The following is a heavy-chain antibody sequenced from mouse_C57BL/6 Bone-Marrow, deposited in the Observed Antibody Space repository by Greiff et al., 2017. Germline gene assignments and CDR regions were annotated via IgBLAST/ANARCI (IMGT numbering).Heavy chain of an antibody. D-gene: IGHD2-3*01. CDR1: GFSFNTYA. V-gene: IGHV10-1*01. J-gene: IGHJ1*03. CDR2: IRSKSNNYAT. Sequence: EVKLMESGGGLVQPKGSLKLSCAASGFSFNTYAMNWVRQAPGKGLEWVARIRSKSNNYATYYADSVKDRFTISRDDSESMLYLQMNNLKTEDTAMYYCVRHEGLLGYFDVWGTGTTVTVSS. CDR3: VRHEGLLGYFDV.